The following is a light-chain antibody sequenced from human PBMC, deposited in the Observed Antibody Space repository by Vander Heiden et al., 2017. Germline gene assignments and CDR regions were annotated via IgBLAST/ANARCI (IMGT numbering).Light chain of an antibody. Sequence: SSVLTQPPSVSVAPGPTARIPCGGNNIGSKSVNWYQQKTAQAPVLVVYDDSDRPSGIPERVSGSNSGNTATLTISRVEAGDEADYYCQVWDSRSDHPVFGGGTKLTVL. V-gene: IGLV3-21*02. CDR3: QVWDSRSDHPV. CDR1: NIGSKS. CDR2: DDS. J-gene: IGLJ3*02.